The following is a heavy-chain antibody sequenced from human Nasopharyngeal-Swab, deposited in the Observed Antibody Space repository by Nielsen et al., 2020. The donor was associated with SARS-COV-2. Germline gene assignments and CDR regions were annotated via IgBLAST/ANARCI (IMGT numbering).Heavy chain of an antibody. Sequence: GSLRLSCLASGFNFHTYALHWVRQAPGKGLEWVAIFSYDGSNQFYAESVKGRFTVSRDNSKNTLYLQMSSLTREDTAIYYCARGKDGVYYYYGMDVWGQGTTVTVSS. CDR2: FSYDGSNQ. CDR1: GFNFHTYA. J-gene: IGHJ6*02. CDR3: ARGKDGVYYYYGMDV. D-gene: IGHD4-17*01. V-gene: IGHV3-30*04.